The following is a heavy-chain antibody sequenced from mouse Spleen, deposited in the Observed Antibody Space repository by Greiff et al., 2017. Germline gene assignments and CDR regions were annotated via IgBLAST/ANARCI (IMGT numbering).Heavy chain of an antibody. CDR1: GFNIKDDY. Sequence: EVKLQQSGAELVRPGASVKLSCTASGFNIKDDYMHWVKQRPEQGLEWIGWIDPENGDTEYASKFQGKATITADTSSNTAYLQLSSLTSEDTAVYYCTTDGYHVWDYWGQGTSVTVSS. CDR2: IDPENGDT. D-gene: IGHD2-3*01. CDR3: TTDGYHVWDY. J-gene: IGHJ4*01. V-gene: IGHV14-4*01.